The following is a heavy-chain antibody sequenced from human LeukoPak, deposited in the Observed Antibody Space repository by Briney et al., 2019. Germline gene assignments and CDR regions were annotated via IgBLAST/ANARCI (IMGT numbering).Heavy chain of an antibody. D-gene: IGHD2-2*01. CDR1: GFTFDDYA. Sequence: GGSLRLSCAASGFTFDDYAMHWVRQAPGKGLEWVSGISWNSGSIGYADSVKGRFTISRDDAKNSLYLQMNSLRAEDTALYYCAKDGAPSEGQYQPLLPPPYFDYWGQGTLVTVSS. J-gene: IGHJ4*02. CDR3: AKDGAPSEGQYQPLLPPPYFDY. CDR2: ISWNSGSI. V-gene: IGHV3-9*01.